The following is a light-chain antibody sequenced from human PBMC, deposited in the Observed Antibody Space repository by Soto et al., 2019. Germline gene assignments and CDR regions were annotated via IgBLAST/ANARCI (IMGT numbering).Light chain of an antibody. CDR2: GAS. J-gene: IGKJ2*01. Sequence: EIVMTQSPATLSVSPGERATLSCRASQSVSSNLAWYQQKPGQGPRLLFYGASTRATGIPARFIGSGSGTDFPLTIIPPHSEVFAFYSCKQSNSCPYILGRGTKRE. V-gene: IGKV3-15*01. CDR1: QSVSSN. CDR3: KQSNSCPYI.